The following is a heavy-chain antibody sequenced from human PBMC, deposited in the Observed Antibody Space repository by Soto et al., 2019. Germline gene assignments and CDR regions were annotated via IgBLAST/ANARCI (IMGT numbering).Heavy chain of an antibody. CDR1: GFTFSTCV. D-gene: IGHD6-13*01. J-gene: IGHJ4*02. V-gene: IGHV3-23*01. CDR2: ITGSGSGT. Sequence: EVHLWESGGGLVHPGESLRLSCGHSGFTFSTCVMTWVRQAPGKGLEWVTCITGSGSGTYSADSVKGRFTISRDNSKNPVYLQMNNLRAEDTGVYYCAKGLINGRWYAEDWGQGTLVTVSS. CDR3: AKGLINGRWYAED.